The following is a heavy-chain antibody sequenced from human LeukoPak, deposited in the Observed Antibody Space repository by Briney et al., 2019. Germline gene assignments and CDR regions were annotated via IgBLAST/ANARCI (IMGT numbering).Heavy chain of an antibody. Sequence: ASVKVSCKASGETFSSYAISWVRQAPGQGLEWMGGIIPMFGTTNYAQKFQGRVTITADESTTTAYMELSSLRSEDTAVYYCARARYYYASGSPNWFDPWGQGTLVTVSS. CDR1: GETFSSYA. D-gene: IGHD3-10*01. V-gene: IGHV1-69*13. CDR3: ARARYYYASGSPNWFDP. CDR2: IIPMFGTT. J-gene: IGHJ5*02.